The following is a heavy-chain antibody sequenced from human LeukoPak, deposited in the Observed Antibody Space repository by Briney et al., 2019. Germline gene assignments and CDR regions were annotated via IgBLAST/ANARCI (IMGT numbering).Heavy chain of an antibody. CDR3: AKDYSGSYYSPPALDY. J-gene: IGHJ4*02. Sequence: GGSLRLSCAASGFTFSSYGMHWVRQAPGKGLEWVAVISYDGSNKYYADSVKGRFTISRDNSKNTLYLQMNSLRAEDTVVYYCAKDYSGSYYSPPALDYWGQGTLVTVSS. V-gene: IGHV3-30*18. CDR1: GFTFSSYG. D-gene: IGHD1-26*01. CDR2: ISYDGSNK.